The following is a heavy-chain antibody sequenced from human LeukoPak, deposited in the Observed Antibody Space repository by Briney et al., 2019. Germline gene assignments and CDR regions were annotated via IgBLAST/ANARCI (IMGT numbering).Heavy chain of an antibody. CDR3: ARQVDTSRGAV. V-gene: IGHV4-39*01. CDR1: GGSISSGSYY. Sequence: SETLSLTCTVSGGSISSGSYYWGWIRQPPGKGLEWIGSIYYRGSTYYNPSLKSRVTISVDTSKNQFSLKLSSVTAADTAVYYCARQVDTSRGAVWGKGTTVTVSS. J-gene: IGHJ6*04. CDR2: IYYRGST. D-gene: IGHD2-2*01.